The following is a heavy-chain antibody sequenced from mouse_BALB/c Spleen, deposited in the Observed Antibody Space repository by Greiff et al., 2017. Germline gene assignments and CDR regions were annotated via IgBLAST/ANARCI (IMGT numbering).Heavy chain of an antibody. J-gene: IGHJ3*01. Sequence: EVMLVESGGGLVQPGGSRKLSCAASGFTFSSFGMHWVRQAPEKGLEWVAYISSGSSTIYYADTVKGRFTISRDNPKNTLFLQMTSLRSEDTAMYYCARGDGSSYWFAYWGQGTLVTVS. CDR1: GFTFSSFG. CDR3: ARGDGSSYWFAY. D-gene: IGHD1-1*01. CDR2: ISSGSSTI. V-gene: IGHV5-17*02.